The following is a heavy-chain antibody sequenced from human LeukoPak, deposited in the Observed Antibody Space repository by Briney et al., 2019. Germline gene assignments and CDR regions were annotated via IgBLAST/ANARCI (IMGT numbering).Heavy chain of an antibody. D-gene: IGHD2-2*01. CDR2: IYYSGST. Sequence: SETLSLTCTVSGDSISSYYWSWIRQPPGKGPERIGYIYYSGSTNYNPSLKSRVTISVDTSKNQFSLKLTSVTAADTAVYYCARSLGAQLPPIHWGQGTLVTVSS. V-gene: IGHV4-59*01. CDR1: GDSISSYY. J-gene: IGHJ4*02. CDR3: ARSLGAQLPPIH.